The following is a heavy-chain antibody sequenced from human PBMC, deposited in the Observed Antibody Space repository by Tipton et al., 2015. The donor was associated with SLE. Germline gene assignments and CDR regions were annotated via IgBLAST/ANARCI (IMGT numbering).Heavy chain of an antibody. Sequence: TLSLTCTVSGGSISSYYWSWIRQPPGKGLEWIGYIYYSGSTYYNPSLKSRVTISVDTSKSQFSLKLSSVTAADTAVYYCARGRGYYDSSGPYAFDIWGQGTMVTVSS. CDR2: IYYSGST. CDR1: GGSISSYY. J-gene: IGHJ3*02. CDR3: ARGRGYYDSSGPYAFDI. D-gene: IGHD3-22*01. V-gene: IGHV4-30-4*08.